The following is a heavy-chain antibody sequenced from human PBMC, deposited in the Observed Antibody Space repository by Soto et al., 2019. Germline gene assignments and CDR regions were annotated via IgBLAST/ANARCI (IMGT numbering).Heavy chain of an antibody. CDR3: AIPPHIEVDGPDD. D-gene: IGHD6-19*01. J-gene: IGHJ4*02. CDR1: GGSISGSPYH. Sequence: YENRSVACTVLGGSISGSPYHLGSIRPAPGKGLEWIGSIGDDGRVYYNPSLTGRATLFVDTSKNRFSLNLNSVTAADTAVYYCAIPPHIEVDGPDDWGQGILVTVS. V-gene: IGHV4-39*02. CDR2: IGDDGRV.